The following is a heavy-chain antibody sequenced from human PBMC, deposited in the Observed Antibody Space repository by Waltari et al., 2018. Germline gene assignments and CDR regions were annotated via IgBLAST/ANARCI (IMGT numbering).Heavy chain of an antibody. Sequence: EVQVVESGGDLVQRGGSLKLPGEATGCPFCVTWMGWVRQAPGKGLEWVANIKTDGSTQYYVGSVKGRFTISRDNAKNSLYLQMNSLRAEDTAVYYCARHGDFCFDYWGQGILVTVSS. CDR1: GCPFCVTW. V-gene: IGHV3-7*01. CDR3: ARHGDFCFDY. CDR2: IKTDGSTQ. J-gene: IGHJ4*02.